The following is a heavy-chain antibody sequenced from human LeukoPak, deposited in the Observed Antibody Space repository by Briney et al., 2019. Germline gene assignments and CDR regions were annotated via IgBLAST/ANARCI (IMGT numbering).Heavy chain of an antibody. J-gene: IGHJ6*02. CDR1: GFTLNNYE. D-gene: IGHD1-1*01. CDR2: INSGGETR. Sequence: GGSLRLSCAAPGFTLNNYEMNWVRQAPGKGLEWVSYINSGGETRYYADSVKGRFTISRDNADNSLSLQMNSLRAEDTAVYYCARDQGERRHYYYGMDVWGQGTTVTVSS. V-gene: IGHV3-48*03. CDR3: ARDQGERRHYYYGMDV.